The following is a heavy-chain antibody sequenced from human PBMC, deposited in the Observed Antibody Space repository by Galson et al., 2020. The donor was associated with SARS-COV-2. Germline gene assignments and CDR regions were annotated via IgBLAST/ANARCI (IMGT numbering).Heavy chain of an antibody. V-gene: IGHV3-23*01. CDR3: AKSGRITMIVVVISTLYGMDG. CDR2: ISGSGGST. D-gene: IGHD3-22*01. Sequence: LSLTCAASGFTFSSYAMSWVRQAPGKGLEWVSAISGSGGSTYYADSVKGRFTISRDNSKNTLYLQMNSLRAEDTAVYYCAKSGRITMIVVVISTLYGMDGWGQGTTVTVSS. J-gene: IGHJ6*02. CDR1: GFTFSSYA.